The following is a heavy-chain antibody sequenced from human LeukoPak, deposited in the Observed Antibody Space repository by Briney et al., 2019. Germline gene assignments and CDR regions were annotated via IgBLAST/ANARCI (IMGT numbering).Heavy chain of an antibody. CDR2: ISSSSSYV. V-gene: IGHV3-21*01. CDR1: GFTFSSYS. Sequence: GGSLRLSCAASGFTFSSYSMNWVRQAPGKGLEWVSSISSSSSYVYYADSVKGRFTISRDNAKNSLYLQMNSLRAEDTAVYYCARRRGYSYGCDYWGQGTLVTVSS. J-gene: IGHJ4*02. D-gene: IGHD5-18*01. CDR3: ARRRGYSYGCDY.